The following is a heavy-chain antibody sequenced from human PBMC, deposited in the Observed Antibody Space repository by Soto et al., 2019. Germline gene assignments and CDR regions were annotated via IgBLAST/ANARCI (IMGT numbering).Heavy chain of an antibody. J-gene: IGHJ4*02. D-gene: IGHD2-15*01. CDR3: ARNYNPKGPYIVVVVAATPLDY. Sequence: PGGSLRLSSAASGFTFSSYSMNWVRQAPGKGLEWVSYISSSSSTIYYADSVKGRFTISRDNAKNSLYLQMNSLRAEDTAVYYCARNYNPKGPYIVVVVAATPLDYWGQGTLVTVSS. V-gene: IGHV3-48*01. CDR2: ISSSSSTI. CDR1: GFTFSSYS.